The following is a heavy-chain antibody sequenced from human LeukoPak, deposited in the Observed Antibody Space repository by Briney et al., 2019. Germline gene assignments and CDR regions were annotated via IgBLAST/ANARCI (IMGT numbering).Heavy chain of an antibody. CDR1: GGSISSYY. CDR2: IYTSGST. CDR3: ARDGGGYSYSFLDY. V-gene: IGHV4-4*07. Sequence: SETLSLTCTVSGGSISSYYWSWIRQPPGKGLEWIGRIYTSGSTNYNPSLKSRVTMSVDTSKNQFSLKLSSVTAADTAVYYCARDGGGYSYSFLDYWGQGTLVTVSS. J-gene: IGHJ4*02. D-gene: IGHD5-18*01.